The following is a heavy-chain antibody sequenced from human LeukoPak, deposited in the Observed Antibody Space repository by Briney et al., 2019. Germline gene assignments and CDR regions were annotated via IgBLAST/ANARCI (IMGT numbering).Heavy chain of an antibody. J-gene: IGHJ4*02. CDR3: ATSSGWYIY. Sequence: PSETLSLTCTVSGGSISSNSYYWGWIRQPPGRGLEWIGSIYYSGSTYYNPSLKSPVTISVDTSKNQFSLKLSSVTAADTAVYYCATSSGWYIYWGQGTLVTVSS. D-gene: IGHD6-19*01. CDR1: GGSISSNSYY. CDR2: IYYSGST. V-gene: IGHV4-39*01.